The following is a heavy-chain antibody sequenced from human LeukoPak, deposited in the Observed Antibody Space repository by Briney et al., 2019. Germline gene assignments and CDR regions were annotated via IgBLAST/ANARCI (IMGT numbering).Heavy chain of an antibody. CDR2: ISGSGGRT. CDR1: GFSFSSNA. Sequence: RGSMRLSSAASGFSFSSNAMSWDRHVPGRVLEWVSAISGSGGRTNYADSVKGRFPISRDNSKNTLYLQMNSLRAEDRAVYYCASIVVPTAGIGFDYWGQGTLVTVSS. CDR3: ASIVVPTAGIGFDY. D-gene: IGHD1-26*01. J-gene: IGHJ4*02. V-gene: IGHV3-23*01.